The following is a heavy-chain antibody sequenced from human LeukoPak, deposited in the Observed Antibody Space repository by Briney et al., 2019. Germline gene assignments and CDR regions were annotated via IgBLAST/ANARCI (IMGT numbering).Heavy chain of an antibody. Sequence: GGSLRLSCSASGFTLISYAKHWVRQAPGKGLEYVSAISNSGDDTYYAASVKGRFTISRDNSRNRLYLQMNSLTPEDTAVYYCVKDLGEGGSFDIWGQGTMVTVSS. CDR1: GFTLISYA. CDR3: VKDLGEGGSFDI. V-gene: IGHV3-64D*06. J-gene: IGHJ3*02. D-gene: IGHD1-26*01. CDR2: ISNSGDDT.